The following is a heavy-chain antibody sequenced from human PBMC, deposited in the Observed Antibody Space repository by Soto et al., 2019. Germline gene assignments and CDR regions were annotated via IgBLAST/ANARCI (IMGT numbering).Heavy chain of an antibody. CDR3: ASEVTSMFLGGSRRTDY. Sequence: QVQLVESGGGVVQPGRSLRLSCAASGFTFSSYSMHWVRQAPGKGLEWVAVISYDGSNKYNADSVKGRFTISRDNSKNTLYLQMNSLRADDTAVYYCASEVTSMFLGGSRRTDYWGRGTLVTVSS. J-gene: IGHJ4*02. V-gene: IGHV3-30-3*01. CDR2: ISYDGSNK. CDR1: GFTFSSYS. D-gene: IGHD4-17*01.